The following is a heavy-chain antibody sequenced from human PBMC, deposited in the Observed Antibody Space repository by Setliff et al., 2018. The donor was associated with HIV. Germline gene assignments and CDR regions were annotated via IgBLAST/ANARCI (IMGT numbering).Heavy chain of an antibody. CDR3: ARGTAYYNFWSGYSQDYYYYMDV. CDR1: GDSSSNDY. J-gene: IGHJ6*03. V-gene: IGHV4-34*01. D-gene: IGHD3-3*01. CDR2: INHSGST. Sequence: SSETLSLTCTVSGDSSSNDYWTWVRQPPGKGLEWIGEINHSGSTKYNPSIKSRVTISVDTSKNQFSLKLSSVTAAGTAVYYCARGTAYYNFWSGYSQDYYYYMDVWGKWTTGTAP.